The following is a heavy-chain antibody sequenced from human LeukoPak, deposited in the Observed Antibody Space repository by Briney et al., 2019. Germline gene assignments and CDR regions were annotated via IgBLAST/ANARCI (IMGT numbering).Heavy chain of an antibody. Sequence: SETLSLTCAVCGGSFSGYYWSWIRQPPGKGLEWIGEINHSGSTNYNPSLKSRVTISVDTSKNQFSLKLSSVTAADTAVYYCARLLGIAVAGFLDYWGQGTLVTVSS. CDR1: GGSFSGYY. CDR2: INHSGST. J-gene: IGHJ4*02. CDR3: ARLLGIAVAGFLDY. D-gene: IGHD6-19*01. V-gene: IGHV4-34*01.